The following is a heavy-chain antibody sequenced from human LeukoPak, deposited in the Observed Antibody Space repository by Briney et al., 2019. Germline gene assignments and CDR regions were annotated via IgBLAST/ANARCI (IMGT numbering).Heavy chain of an antibody. V-gene: IGHV4-38-2*02. CDR1: SYSISSGYY. Sequence: PSETLSLTCTVSSYSISSGYYWGWIRQPPGKGLEWIVSIYHSGSTYYNPSLKSRVTISVDTSKNQFSLKLSSVTAADTAVYYCARGGDSSSVFVPFDYWGQGTLVTVSS. CDR2: IYHSGST. CDR3: ARGGDSSSVFVPFDY. D-gene: IGHD6-13*01. J-gene: IGHJ4*02.